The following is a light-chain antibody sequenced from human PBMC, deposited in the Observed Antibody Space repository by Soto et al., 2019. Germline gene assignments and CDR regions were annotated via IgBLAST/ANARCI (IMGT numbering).Light chain of an antibody. CDR1: QSIRSY. CDR2: AAS. V-gene: IGKV1-39*01. J-gene: IGKJ4*01. CDR3: QQSYGPGLS. Sequence: DIHMIQCTSSLSAFVGDRVTVTCRASQSIRSYLNWSQQKPGKAPNLLIYAASSLQRGVPSRFSGSGSGTDFTLTISRLQPEDFATYYCQQSYGPGLSFGGGTKVAIK.